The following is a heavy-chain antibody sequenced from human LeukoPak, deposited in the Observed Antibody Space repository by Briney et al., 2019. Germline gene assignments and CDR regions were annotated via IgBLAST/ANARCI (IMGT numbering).Heavy chain of an antibody. J-gene: IGHJ4*02. CDR1: RYTFTNYD. Sequence: ASVKVSCKASRYTFTNYDINWVRQAAGQGLEWMGWMNPNSGNTGYAQKFQGRVTMTRNTSISTAYMGLSSLKSEDTAVYYCARALRYCSTTSCQYYFDYWGQGTLVTVSS. D-gene: IGHD2-2*01. CDR2: MNPNSGNT. CDR3: ARALRYCSTTSCQYYFDY. V-gene: IGHV1-8*01.